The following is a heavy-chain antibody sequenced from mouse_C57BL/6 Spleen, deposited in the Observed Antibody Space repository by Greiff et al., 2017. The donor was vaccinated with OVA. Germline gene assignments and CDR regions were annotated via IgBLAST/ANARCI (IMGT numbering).Heavy chain of an antibody. Sequence: EVKLVESGGGLVKPGGSLKLSCAASGFTFSSYAMSWVRQTPEKRLEWVATISDGGSYTYYPDNVKGRFTISRDNAKNNLYLQMSHLKSEDTAMYYCARDRVTTDWYFDVWGTGTTVTVSS. CDR2: ISDGGSYT. J-gene: IGHJ1*03. CDR1: GFTFSSYA. V-gene: IGHV5-4*01. CDR3: ARDRVTTDWYFDV. D-gene: IGHD2-3*01.